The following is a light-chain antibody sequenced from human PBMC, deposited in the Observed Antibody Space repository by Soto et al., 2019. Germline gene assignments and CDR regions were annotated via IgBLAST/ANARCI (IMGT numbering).Light chain of an antibody. V-gene: IGLV2-14*01. CDR2: EVS. Sequence: QSVLTQPASVSGSPGQSITISCTGTSSDVGGYNYVSWYQQHPGKAPKLMIYEVSNRHSGVSNRFSGSKSGNTASLTISGLQAEDEADYYCSSYTSSSTPYVVFGGGTKVTVL. J-gene: IGLJ2*01. CDR3: SSYTSSSTPYVV. CDR1: SSDVGGYNY.